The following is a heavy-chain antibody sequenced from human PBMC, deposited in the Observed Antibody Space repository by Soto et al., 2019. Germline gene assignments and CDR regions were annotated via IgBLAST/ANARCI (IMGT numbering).Heavy chain of an antibody. J-gene: IGHJ5*02. D-gene: IGHD6-6*01. V-gene: IGHV1-2*02. CDR1: GYTFTGYY. CDR3: ARGAYSSSSRWFDP. CDR2: INPNSGGT. Sequence: GASVKVSCKASGYTFTGYYMHWVRQAPGQGLEWMGWINPNSGGTNYAQKFQGRVTITADKSTSTAYMELSSLRSEDAAVYYCARGAYSSSSRWFDPWGQGTLVTVSS.